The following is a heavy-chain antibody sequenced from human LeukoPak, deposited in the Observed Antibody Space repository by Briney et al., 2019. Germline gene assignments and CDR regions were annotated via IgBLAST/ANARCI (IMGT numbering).Heavy chain of an antibody. CDR1: GVTFSSYS. CDR2: ISSSSSHI. J-gene: IGHJ3*02. Sequence: PGGSLRLSCAASGVTFSSYSMNWVRQAPGKGLEWVSSISSSSSHIYYADSLKGRFTISRDNSKNTLYLQMNSLRAEDTAVYYCARVNRGDAFDIWGQGTLVTVSS. D-gene: IGHD3-16*02. V-gene: IGHV3-21*01. CDR3: ARVNRGDAFDI.